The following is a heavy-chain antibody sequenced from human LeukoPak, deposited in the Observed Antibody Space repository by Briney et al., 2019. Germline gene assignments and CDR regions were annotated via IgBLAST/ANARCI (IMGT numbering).Heavy chain of an antibody. CDR1: GGFFSSYY. CDR2: IYYSGSD. J-gene: IGHJ4*02. D-gene: IGHD6-13*01. CDR3: ARSPRAAAGWYFDY. Sequence: SETLTLPCTVSGGFFSSYYWSWIRQPPGKGLEWLGYIYYSGSDNYTPSVKSRVTISVDTSKNQFSLKLSSVNAADTAVYYCARSPRAAAGWYFDYWGQGTLVTVSS. V-gene: IGHV4-59*01.